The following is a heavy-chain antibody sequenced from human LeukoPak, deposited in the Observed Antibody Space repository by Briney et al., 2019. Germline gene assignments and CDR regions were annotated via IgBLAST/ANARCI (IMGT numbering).Heavy chain of an antibody. V-gene: IGHV3-7*05. Sequence: GGSLRLSCAASGFTFSSYWMSWVRQAPGKGLEWVANIKQDGSEKYYVDSVKGRFTISRDNAKNSLYLQMNSLRAEDTAVYYCARDSGYSYGFFYYYYGMDVWGQGTTVTVSS. CDR3: ARDSGYSYGFFYYYYGMDV. D-gene: IGHD5-18*01. J-gene: IGHJ6*02. CDR2: IKQDGSEK. CDR1: GFTFSSYW.